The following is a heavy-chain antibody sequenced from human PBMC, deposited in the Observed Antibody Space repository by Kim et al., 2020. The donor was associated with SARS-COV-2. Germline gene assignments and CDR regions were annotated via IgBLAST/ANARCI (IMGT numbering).Heavy chain of an antibody. CDR3: ARGHLKSIVVVIAPRPYYYYMDG. J-gene: IGHJ6*03. CDR2: MNPNSGNT. V-gene: IGHV1-8*01. Sequence: ASVKVSCKASGYTFTSYDINWVRQATGQGLEWMGWMNPNSGNTGYAQKFQGRVTMTRNTSISTAYMELSSLRSEDTAVYYCARGHLKSIVVVIAPRPYYYYMDGWGKGTTVTV. D-gene: IGHD2-21*01. CDR1: GYTFTSYD.